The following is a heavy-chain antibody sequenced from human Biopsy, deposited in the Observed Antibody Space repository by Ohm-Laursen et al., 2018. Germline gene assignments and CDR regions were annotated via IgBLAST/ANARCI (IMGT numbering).Heavy chain of an antibody. Sequence: GTLSPTCTVSGGSMSGDYWSWIRQSPRKGLEWIGHISDRGTTNSNPSLRGRITISVDTSKNQFSLKLNSVSAADTALFFCARLYRLDDYWNDDPPDAFDVWGPGTMVTVSS. D-gene: IGHD3-3*01. CDR3: ARLYRLDDYWNDDPPDAFDV. CDR2: ISDRGTT. CDR1: GGSMSGDY. J-gene: IGHJ3*01. V-gene: IGHV4-59*01.